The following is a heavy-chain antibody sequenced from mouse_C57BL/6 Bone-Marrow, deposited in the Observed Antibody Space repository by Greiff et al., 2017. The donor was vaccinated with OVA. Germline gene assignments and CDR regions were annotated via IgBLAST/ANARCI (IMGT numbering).Heavy chain of an antibody. CDR2: INPSSGYT. D-gene: IGHD2-4*01. V-gene: IGHV1-4*01. Sequence: QVQLQQSGAELARPGASVKMSCKASGYTFTSYTMHWVKQRPGQGLEWIGYINPSSGYTKYNQKFKDKATLTADKSSSTAYMQLSSLTSEDSAVYYCARLDYEGWCADWGQGTLVTVSA. CDR3: ARLDYEGWCAD. J-gene: IGHJ3*01. CDR1: GYTFTSYT.